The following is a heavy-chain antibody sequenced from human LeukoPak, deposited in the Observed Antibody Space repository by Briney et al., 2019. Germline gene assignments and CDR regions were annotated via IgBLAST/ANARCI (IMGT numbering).Heavy chain of an antibody. V-gene: IGHV4-31*03. CDR2: IYYSGST. CDR1: GGSISSGGYY. CDR3: AREILGSNVLRFLGWPHNWFDP. Sequence: PSETLSLTCTVSGGSISSGGYYWSWIRQHPGKGLEWIGYIYYSGSTYYNPSLKSRVTISVDTSKNQFSLKLSSVTAADTAVYYCAREILGSNVLRFLGWPHNWFDPWGQGTLVTVSS. D-gene: IGHD3-3*01. J-gene: IGHJ5*02.